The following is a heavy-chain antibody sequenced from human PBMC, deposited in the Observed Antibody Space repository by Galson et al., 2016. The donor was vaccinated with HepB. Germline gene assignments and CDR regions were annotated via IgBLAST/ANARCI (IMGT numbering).Heavy chain of an antibody. CDR3: ARDRGGSLLYYYYYGMDV. V-gene: IGHV1-69*10. D-gene: IGHD1-26*01. CDR2: IIPVLGKS. J-gene: IGHJ6*02. Sequence: SVKVSCKASGDTTSSHAISWVRQAPGGGLEWMGGIIPVLGKSSYAQKFQGRLTITADESTGTVYMELRSLRSEDSALYYCARDRGGSLLYYYYYGMDVWGHGTTVSVSS. CDR1: GDTTSSHA.